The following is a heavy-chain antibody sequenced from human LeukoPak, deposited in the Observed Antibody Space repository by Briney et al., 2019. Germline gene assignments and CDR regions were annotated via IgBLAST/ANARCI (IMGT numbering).Heavy chain of an antibody. D-gene: IGHD4-17*01. CDR2: IIPIFGTA. V-gene: IGHV1-69*06. J-gene: IGHJ3*02. CDR1: GGTFSSYA. CDR3: ARVTTVDGAFDI. Sequence: ASVKVSCKASGGTFSSYAISWVRQAPGQGLEWMGGIIPIFGTANYAQKFQGRVTITADKSTSTAYMELSSLRSEDTAVYYCARVTTVDGAFDIWGQGTMVTVSS.